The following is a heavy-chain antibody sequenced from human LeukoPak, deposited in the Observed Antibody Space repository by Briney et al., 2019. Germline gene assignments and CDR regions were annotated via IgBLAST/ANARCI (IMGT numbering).Heavy chain of an antibody. CDR1: GFTFSSYS. J-gene: IGHJ5*02. Sequence: PGGSLRLSCAASGFTFSSYSMNWVRQAPGKGLEWVAVIWYDGSNKYYADSVKGRFTISRDNSKNTLYLQMSSLRAEDTAVYYCAKSGIAAAGTHWFDPWGQGTLVTVSS. CDR2: IWYDGSNK. D-gene: IGHD6-13*01. V-gene: IGHV3-33*06. CDR3: AKSGIAAAGTHWFDP.